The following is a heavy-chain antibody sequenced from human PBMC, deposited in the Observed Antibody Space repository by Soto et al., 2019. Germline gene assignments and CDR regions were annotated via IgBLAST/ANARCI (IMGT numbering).Heavy chain of an antibody. CDR3: ARDSDSSGHSTYYGMDV. J-gene: IGHJ6*02. Sequence: PSETLSLTCTVSGGSISSYYWSWIRQPPGKGLEWIGYIYYSGSTYYNPSLKSRVTISVDTSKNQFSLKLSSVTAADTAVYYCARDSDSSGHSTYYGMDVWGQGTTVTVSS. V-gene: IGHV4-59*12. D-gene: IGHD3-22*01. CDR1: GGSISSYY. CDR2: IYYSGST.